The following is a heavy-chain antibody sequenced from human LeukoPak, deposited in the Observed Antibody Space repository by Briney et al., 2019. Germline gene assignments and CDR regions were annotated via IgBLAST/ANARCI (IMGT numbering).Heavy chain of an antibody. J-gene: IGHJ4*02. Sequence: PSETLSLTCTVSGGSISSYYWSWIRQPPGKGLEWIGYIYYSGSTNYNPSLKSRVTMSVDTSKNQFSLKLSSVTAADTAVYYCARDYYGSGSYYHAYWGQGTLVTVSS. CDR3: ARDYYGSGSYYHAY. V-gene: IGHV4-59*12. CDR2: IYYSGST. D-gene: IGHD3-10*01. CDR1: GGSISSYY.